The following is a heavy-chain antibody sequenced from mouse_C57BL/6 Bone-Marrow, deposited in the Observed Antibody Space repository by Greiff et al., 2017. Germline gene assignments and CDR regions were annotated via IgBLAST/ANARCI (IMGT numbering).Heavy chain of an antibody. CDR1: GYTFTSYW. Sequence: VKLQQPGAELVKPGASVKMSCKASGYTFTSYWITWVKQRPGQGLEWIGDIYPGSGSTNYNEKFKSKATLTVDTSSSTAYMQLSSLTSEDCAVYYWAREDGCYFYWYFDVWGTGTTVTVSS. CDR3: AREDGCYFYWYFDV. V-gene: IGHV1-55*01. CDR2: IYPGSGST. J-gene: IGHJ1*03. D-gene: IGHD2-3*01.